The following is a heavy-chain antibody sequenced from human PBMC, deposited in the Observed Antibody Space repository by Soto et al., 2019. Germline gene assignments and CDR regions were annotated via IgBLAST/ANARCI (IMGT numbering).Heavy chain of an antibody. Sequence: QVQLVQSGAEVKKPGASVKVSCKTSGYTFTAYYLHWIRQAPGQGLEWMGWIDSNSGGTKYAQKFHGWVPMTSDTSINTAYLELTGLKSDDTAVYYCARAHFEMRGYYYDLDWGQGTLVIVSS. CDR2: IDSNSGGT. CDR3: ARAHFEMRGYYYDLD. V-gene: IGHV1-2*04. D-gene: IGHD3-3*01. CDR1: GYTFTAYY. J-gene: IGHJ4*02.